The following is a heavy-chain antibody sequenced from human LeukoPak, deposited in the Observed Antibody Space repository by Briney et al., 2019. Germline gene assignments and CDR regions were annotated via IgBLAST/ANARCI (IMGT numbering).Heavy chain of an antibody. D-gene: IGHD1-26*01. J-gene: IGHJ4*02. V-gene: IGHV3-23*01. CDR2: ISGSGGST. Sequence: GGSLRLSCAASGFSFSSYGMSWVRQAPGKGLEWVSAISGSGGSTYYADSVKGRFTISRDNSKNTLYLQMNSLRAEDTAVYYCAKDQGWEPSPIDYWGQGTLVTVSS. CDR3: AKDQGWEPSPIDY. CDR1: GFSFSSYG.